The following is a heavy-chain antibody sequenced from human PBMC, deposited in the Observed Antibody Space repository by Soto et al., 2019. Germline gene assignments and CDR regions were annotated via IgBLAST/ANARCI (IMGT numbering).Heavy chain of an antibody. CDR1: GYTFTGYY. CDR2: INPNSGGT. CDR3: ARDPYHVLMVNAPNLYGMDV. D-gene: IGHD2-8*01. V-gene: IGHV1-2*02. Sequence: GASVKVSCKASGYTFTGYYMHWVRQAPGQGLEWMGWINPNSGGTNYPQSLQGRLTMTTDTSTTTAYMELRNLRSDDTAVYYCARDPYHVLMVNAPNLYGMDVWGQGTTVTVSS. J-gene: IGHJ6*02.